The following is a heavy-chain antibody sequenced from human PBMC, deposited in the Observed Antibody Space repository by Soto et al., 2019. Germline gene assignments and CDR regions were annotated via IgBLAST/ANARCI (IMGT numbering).Heavy chain of an antibody. D-gene: IGHD3-3*01. V-gene: IGHV4-59*01. CDR1: GGPISSYY. CDR2: IYYSGST. Sequence: PETLSLTCTVSGGPISSYYWSWIRQPPGKGLERIGYIYYSGSTNYNPSLKSRVTISVDTSKNQFSLKLSSVTAADTAVYYCARDSGNYDFRSGYYPDYYYYYMDVWGKGTTVTVSS. CDR3: ARDSGNYDFRSGYYPDYYYYYMDV. J-gene: IGHJ6*03.